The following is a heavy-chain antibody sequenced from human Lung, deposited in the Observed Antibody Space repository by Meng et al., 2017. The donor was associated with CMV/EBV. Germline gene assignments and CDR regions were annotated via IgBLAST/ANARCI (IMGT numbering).Heavy chain of an antibody. CDR1: GYMFSVYW. J-gene: IGHJ4*02. V-gene: IGHV5-51*01. CDR2: VYPGDSGT. Sequence: KVSCKGSGYMFSVYWIAWVRQMPGKDLEWVGIVYPGDSGTRYSPSLQGQVTISVDKSISTAYLQWSGLRASDTAIYYCARQGHGVPLDFWGQGTLVTVSS. CDR3: ARQGHGVPLDF. D-gene: IGHD2-8*01.